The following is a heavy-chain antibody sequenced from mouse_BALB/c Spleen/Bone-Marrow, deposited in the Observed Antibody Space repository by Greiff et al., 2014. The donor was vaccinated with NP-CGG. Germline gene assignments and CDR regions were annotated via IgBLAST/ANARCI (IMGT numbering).Heavy chain of an antibody. CDR3: NALVDYDFDYFDY. V-gene: IGHV14-4*02. Sequence: VQLQQSGAELVRSGASVKLSCTASGFNIKDYYMHWVKQRPEQGLEWIGWIDPANGDTEYAPKFQGKATMTADTSSNTAYLQLSSLTSEDTAVYYCNALVDYDFDYFDYWGQGTTLTVSS. D-gene: IGHD2-4*01. CDR1: GFNIKDYY. J-gene: IGHJ2*01. CDR2: IDPANGDT.